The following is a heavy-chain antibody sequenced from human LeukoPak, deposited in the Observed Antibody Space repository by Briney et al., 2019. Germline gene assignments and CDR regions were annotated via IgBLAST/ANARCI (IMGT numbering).Heavy chain of an antibody. Sequence: GALRLSCAASGFTFSSYGMNWVRQAPGKGLEWVSGISGSGGTTYYADSVKGRFTISRDNSKNSLSLQVSSLRAEDTAVYYCAKTNGYYSDWGQGTLVTVSS. CDR3: AKTNGYYSD. V-gene: IGHV3-23*01. D-gene: IGHD3-22*01. CDR2: ISGSGGTT. J-gene: IGHJ4*02. CDR1: GFTFSSYG.